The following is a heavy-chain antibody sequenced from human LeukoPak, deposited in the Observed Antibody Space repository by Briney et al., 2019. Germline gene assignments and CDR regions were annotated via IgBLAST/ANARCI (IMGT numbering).Heavy chain of an antibody. CDR1: GGSISSSSYY. J-gene: IGHJ4*02. Sequence: SETLSLTCTVSGGSISSSSYYWGWIRQPPGKGLEWIGSIYYSGSTYYNPSLKSRVTISVDTSKNQFSLKLSSVTAADTAVYYCARLLEYYYDSIGFDYWGQGTLVTVSS. CDR3: ARLLEYYYDSIGFDY. V-gene: IGHV4-39*01. CDR2: IYYSGST. D-gene: IGHD3-22*01.